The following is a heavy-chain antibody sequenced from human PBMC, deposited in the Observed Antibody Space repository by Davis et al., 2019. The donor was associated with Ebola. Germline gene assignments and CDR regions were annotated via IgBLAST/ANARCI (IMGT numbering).Heavy chain of an antibody. J-gene: IGHJ4*02. D-gene: IGHD6-19*01. CDR3: ARRSSGWFSVFDY. CDR2: ISYDGSNK. CDR1: GFTFSSYG. V-gene: IGHV3-30*03. Sequence: GGSLRLSCAASGFTFSSYGMHWVRQAPGKGLEWVAVISYDGSNKYYADSVKGRFTISRDNSKNTLYLQMNSLRAEDTAVYYCARRSSGWFSVFDYWSQGTLVTVSS.